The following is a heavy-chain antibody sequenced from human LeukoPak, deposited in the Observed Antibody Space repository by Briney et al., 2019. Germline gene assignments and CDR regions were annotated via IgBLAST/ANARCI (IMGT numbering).Heavy chain of an antibody. CDR3: ARMGYYYSIPTFFDY. D-gene: IGHD3-22*01. Sequence: GGSLGLSCAASGFTFSTYTMNWVRQAPGKGLEWVSVIYSGGSTYYADSVKGRFTVSRDNSKNTLYLQMNSLRAEDTAVYYCARMGYYYSIPTFFDYWGQGTLVTVSS. CDR2: IYSGGST. V-gene: IGHV3-66*02. J-gene: IGHJ4*02. CDR1: GFTFSTYT.